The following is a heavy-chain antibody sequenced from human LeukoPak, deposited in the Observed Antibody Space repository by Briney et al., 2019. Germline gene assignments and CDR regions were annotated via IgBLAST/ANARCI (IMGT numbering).Heavy chain of an antibody. V-gene: IGHV4-4*07. CDR3: ARAPISSSSWYTSYFDY. J-gene: IGHJ4*02. CDR1: GGSISSYY. CDR2: IYTSGST. Sequence: SETLSLPCTVSGGSISSYYWSWIRQPAGKGLEWVGRIYTSGSTNYNPSLKSRVTMSVDTSKNQFSLKLSSVTAADTAVYYCARAPISSSSWYTSYFDYWGQGTLVTVSS. D-gene: IGHD6-13*01.